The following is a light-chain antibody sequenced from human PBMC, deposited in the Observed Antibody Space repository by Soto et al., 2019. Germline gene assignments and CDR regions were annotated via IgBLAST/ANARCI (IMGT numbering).Light chain of an antibody. CDR3: HQYGGSPRT. J-gene: IGKJ1*01. V-gene: IGKV3-20*01. CDR1: QSVSSSY. Sequence: EIVLTQSPGTLSLSPGERATLSCRASQSVSSSYLAWYQQKPGQAPRLLIYGASSRATGIPDRFSGSGSGTHFTLTISRLEPEDFAVYYCHQYGGSPRTFGQGTKVKIK. CDR2: GAS.